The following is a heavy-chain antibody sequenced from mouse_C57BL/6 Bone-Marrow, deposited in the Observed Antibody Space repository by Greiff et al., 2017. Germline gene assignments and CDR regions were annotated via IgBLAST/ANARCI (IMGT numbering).Heavy chain of an antibody. CDR1: GYTFTSYW. Sequence: VKLQQSGAELVKPGASVKLSCKASGYTFTSYWMHWVKQRPGQGLEWIGMIHPNSGSTNYNEKFKSKATLTVDKSSSAAYMQLSSLTSEDSAVYYCASGDYYGRRYFDVWGTGTTVTVSS. CDR2: IHPNSGST. V-gene: IGHV1-64*01. CDR3: ASGDYYGRRYFDV. J-gene: IGHJ1*03. D-gene: IGHD1-1*01.